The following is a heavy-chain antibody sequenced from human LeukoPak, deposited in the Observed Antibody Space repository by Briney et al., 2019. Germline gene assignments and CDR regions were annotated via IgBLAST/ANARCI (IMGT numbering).Heavy chain of an antibody. V-gene: IGHV1-2*02. CDR3: ARVPLIAARLKIGYYYYMDV. J-gene: IGHJ6*03. D-gene: IGHD6-6*01. CDR2: INPNSGGT. Sequence: ASVKVSCKASGYTFTGYYMHWVRQAPGQGLEWMGWINPNSGGTNYAQKFQGRVTMTRDTSISTAYMELSRLRSDDTAVYYCARVPLIAARLKIGYYYYMDVWGKGTTVTVSS. CDR1: GYTFTGYY.